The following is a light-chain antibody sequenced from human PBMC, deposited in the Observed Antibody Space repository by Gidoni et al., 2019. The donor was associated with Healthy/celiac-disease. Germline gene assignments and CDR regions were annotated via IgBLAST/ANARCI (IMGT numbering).Light chain of an antibody. V-gene: IGKV1-9*01. Sequence: DVQLPQSPSFLSASDGARVTIPCRASQYIGSSLAWYQRKSGEAPKFLIYAASTLQSGVPSRFSGSGSGTEFTLTISSLQAEDFATYYCQQLYISPPTFGGGTKVEIK. CDR3: QQLYISPPT. CDR1: QYIGSS. CDR2: AAS. J-gene: IGKJ4*01.